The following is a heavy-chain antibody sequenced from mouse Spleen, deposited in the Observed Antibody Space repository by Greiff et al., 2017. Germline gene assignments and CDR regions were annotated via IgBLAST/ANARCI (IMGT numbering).Heavy chain of an antibody. J-gene: IGHJ3*01. V-gene: IGHV1-82*01. CDR1: GYAFSSSW. Sequence: QVQLQQSGPELVKPGASVKISCKASGYAFSSSWMNWVKQRPGKGLEWIGRIYPGDGDTNYNGKFKGKATLTADKSSSTAYMQLSSLTSEDSAVYFCARGGERFAYWGQGTLVTVSA. CDR3: ARGGERFAY. CDR2: IYPGDGDT.